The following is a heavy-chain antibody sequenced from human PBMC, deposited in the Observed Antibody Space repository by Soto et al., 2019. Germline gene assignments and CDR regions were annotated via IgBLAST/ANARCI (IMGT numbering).Heavy chain of an antibody. J-gene: IGHJ4*02. CDR2: IYYDGSI. D-gene: IGHD1-26*01. CDR3: ARRKVGVSGPSDV. V-gene: IGHV4-31*03. CDR1: VDSVSRGGFN. Sequence: PSETLSLICTVSVDSVSRGGFNWGWVRHRPGKGLEWVGDIYYDGSIFYNPSLRSRTYISSDKSKNAVFLRLSSMSATDTAVYYCARRKVGVSGPSDVWGEGXLVTV.